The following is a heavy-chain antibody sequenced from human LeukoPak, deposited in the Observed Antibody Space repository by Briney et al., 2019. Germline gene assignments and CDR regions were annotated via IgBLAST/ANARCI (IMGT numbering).Heavy chain of an antibody. CDR1: GFSFSGHW. CDR3: ARGNRGDYDY. CDR2: ISPTGSTT. V-gene: IGHV3-74*01. D-gene: IGHD4-17*01. J-gene: IGHJ4*02. Sequence: GGSLRLSCTASGFSFSGHWMHWARQLPGKGLVWVSRISPTGSTTSYADSVKGRFTVSRDNSKNTLYLQMNSLRAEDTAVYYCARGNRGDYDYWGQGTLVTVSS.